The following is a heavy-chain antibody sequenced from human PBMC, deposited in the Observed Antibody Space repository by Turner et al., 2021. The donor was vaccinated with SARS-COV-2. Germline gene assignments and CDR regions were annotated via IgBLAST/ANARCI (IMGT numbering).Heavy chain of an antibody. CDR1: GFTVGSTY. J-gene: IGHJ4*02. CDR3: ARDLEAAAGP. V-gene: IGHV3-66*01. D-gene: IGHD6-13*01. Sequence: EVQLVESGGGLVQPGGSLRRSCAASGFTVGSTYMSWVRPSLGKGLEWVSFIYSGGSTYYAGSVKGRFTISRDNSKNTLYLQMNSLRAEDTAVYYCARDLEAAAGPWGQGTLVTVSS. CDR2: IYSGGST.